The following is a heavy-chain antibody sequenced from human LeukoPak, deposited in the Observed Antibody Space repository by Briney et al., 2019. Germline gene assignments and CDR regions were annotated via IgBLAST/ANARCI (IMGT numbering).Heavy chain of an antibody. CDR1: GFAVSSNY. V-gene: IGHV3-66*01. Sequence: GGSLRLSCAVSGFAVSSNYMSWVRQAPGKGLEWVSVIYRDGTTYYAGSVKGRFTISRDNSKNTLYLQMNSLRAEDTAVYYCVGEQLYFDYWGQGTLVTVSS. D-gene: IGHD1-1*01. CDR2: IYRDGTT. J-gene: IGHJ4*02. CDR3: VGEQLYFDY.